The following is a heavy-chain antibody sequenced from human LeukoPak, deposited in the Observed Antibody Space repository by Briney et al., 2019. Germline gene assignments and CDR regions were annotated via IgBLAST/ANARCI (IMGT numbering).Heavy chain of an antibody. Sequence: ASVKVSCKASGYSFIDYHIHWVRQAPGQGLEWMGWINPNSGRTTYAQKFQGRFTMTGDASITTVYMVLDSLNSDDTAVYYCARFPSVINPRSFWGQGTLVTVSS. V-gene: IGHV1-2*02. CDR3: ARFPSVINPRSF. J-gene: IGHJ4*02. D-gene: IGHD4-23*01. CDR1: GYSFIDYH. CDR2: INPNSGRT.